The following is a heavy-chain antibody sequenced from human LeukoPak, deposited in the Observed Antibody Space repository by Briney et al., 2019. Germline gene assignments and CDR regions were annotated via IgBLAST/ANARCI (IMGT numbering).Heavy chain of an antibody. CDR1: GFTFSGYS. CDR3: AREVSEGFDF. D-gene: IGHD3-22*01. J-gene: IGHJ4*02. CDR2: FGTRSTSI. Sequence: GGSLRLSCTASGFTFSGYSMNWIRQAPGKGLEGVSSFGTRSTSIYHAGSVEGRFAISRDNAKNSLYLQMNSLRAEDTALYYCAREVSEGFDFWGQGTLVTVSS. V-gene: IGHV3-21*01.